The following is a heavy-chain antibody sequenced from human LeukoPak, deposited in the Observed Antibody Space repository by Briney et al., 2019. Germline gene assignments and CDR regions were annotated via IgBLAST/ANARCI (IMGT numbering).Heavy chain of an antibody. Sequence: SETLSFTCTVSGVSVSSGSYYWSWIRQPPGKGLEWIGYIYYSGSTNYNPSLKSRVTISVDTSKNQFSLKLSSVTAADTAVYYCARVRRDGYNLSRAFDIWGQGTMVTVSS. CDR1: GVSVSSGSYY. V-gene: IGHV4-61*01. D-gene: IGHD5-24*01. CDR3: ARVRRDGYNLSRAFDI. J-gene: IGHJ3*02. CDR2: IYYSGST.